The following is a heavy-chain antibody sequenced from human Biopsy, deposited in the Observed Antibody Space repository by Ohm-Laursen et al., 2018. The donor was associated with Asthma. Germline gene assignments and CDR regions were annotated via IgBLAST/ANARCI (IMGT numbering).Heavy chain of an antibody. D-gene: IGHD3-10*01. CDR1: GYTFNSAG. CDR2: ISVYNGNT. V-gene: IGHV1-18*01. CDR3: ARAVDYSHYYGIDV. Sequence: ASVKVSRNASGYTFNSAGITWVRQAPGQGLEWMGWISVYNGNTKVTQKLQDRVTMTTDTSTSTAYMELRSLRSDDTAVYFCARAVDYSHYYGIDVWGQGTTVTVS. J-gene: IGHJ6*02.